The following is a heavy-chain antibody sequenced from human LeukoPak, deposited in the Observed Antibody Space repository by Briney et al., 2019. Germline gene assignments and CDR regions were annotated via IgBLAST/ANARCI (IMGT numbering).Heavy chain of an antibody. D-gene: IGHD3-22*01. CDR3: TTDVPLYYDSSGYLPQISR. V-gene: IGHV3-15*01. J-gene: IGHJ4*02. CDR2: IKSKTDGGTT. CDR1: GFTFSSYS. Sequence: GGSLRLSCAASGFTFSSYSMNWVRQAPGKGLEWVGRIKSKTDGGTTDYAAPVKGRFTISRDESKNTLFLQMNSLKTEDTAVYYCTTDVPLYYDSSGYLPQISRWGQGTLVTVSS.